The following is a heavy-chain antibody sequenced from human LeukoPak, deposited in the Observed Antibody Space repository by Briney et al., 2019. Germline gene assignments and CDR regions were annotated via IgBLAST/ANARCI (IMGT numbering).Heavy chain of an antibody. V-gene: IGHV3-15*01. CDR1: GFTFSNAW. CDR2: IKSNTDGGTT. Sequence: PGGSLRLSCAASGFTFSNAWMSWVRQAPGKGLEWVGRIKSNTDGGTTDYAAPVKGRFTISRDDSKNTLYLQMNSLKTEDTAVYYCTTDRKDIVVVVAAPSPGGMDVWGQGTTVTVSS. D-gene: IGHD2-15*01. CDR3: TTDRKDIVVVVAAPSPGGMDV. J-gene: IGHJ6*02.